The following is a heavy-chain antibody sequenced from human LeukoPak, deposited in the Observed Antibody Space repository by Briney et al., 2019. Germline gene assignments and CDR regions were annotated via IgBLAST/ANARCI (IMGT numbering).Heavy chain of an antibody. V-gene: IGHV5-51*01. CDR2: IYPGDSDT. CDR3: ARIYGTGYYVQYNPYYYYYVDV. CDR1: GSSFTSYW. D-gene: IGHD3-3*01. J-gene: IGHJ6*03. Sequence: GESLEISCQGSGSSFTSYWIGWVRQLPGKGLEWMGIIYPGDSDTTYSPSFQGQVTISADKSISPAYLQWSSLKASDTAMYYCARIYGTGYYVQYNPYYYYYVDVWGKGTTVTVSS.